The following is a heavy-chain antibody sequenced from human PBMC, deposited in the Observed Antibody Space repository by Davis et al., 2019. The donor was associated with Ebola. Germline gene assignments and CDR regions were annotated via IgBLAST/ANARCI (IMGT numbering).Heavy chain of an antibody. CDR1: GGSISTYY. V-gene: IGHV4-59*08. J-gene: IGHJ6*02. Sequence: SETLSLTCTVSGGSISTYYWSWIRQPPGKGLEWIGYIYHTGRTYYNPSLKSRVTISVDTSKNQFSLKLSSVTAAETAVYYCARQGWTYVTGYYGLDLWGQGTTVTVSS. D-gene: IGHD1-7*01. CDR2: IYHTGRT. CDR3: ARQGWTYVTGYYGLDL.